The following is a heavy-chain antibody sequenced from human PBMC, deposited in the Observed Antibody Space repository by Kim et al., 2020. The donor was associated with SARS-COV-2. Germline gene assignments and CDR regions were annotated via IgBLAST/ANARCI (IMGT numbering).Heavy chain of an antibody. CDR2: GST. CDR3: AREYWGFDI. Sequence: GSTNYNPSLKSRVTISVDTSKNQFSLKLSSVTAADTAVYYCAREYWGFDIWGQGTMVTVSS. V-gene: IGHV4-34*01. D-gene: IGHD3-16*01. J-gene: IGHJ3*02.